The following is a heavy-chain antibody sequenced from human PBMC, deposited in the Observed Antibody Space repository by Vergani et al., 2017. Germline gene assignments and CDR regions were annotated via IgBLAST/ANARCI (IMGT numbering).Heavy chain of an antibody. J-gene: IGHJ3*02. CDR2: IYDSRNN. CDR1: GGSISSGSYY. Sequence: QVQLQESGPGLVKPSQTLSLTCTVSGGSISSGSYYWSWIRQPPGKGLEWIGSIYDSRNNNYSPSLKSRVSISVDTSKNQFSLNLTSVTAADTAVYYCARHLRQLARNDVFDIWGHGTLVTVSS. CDR3: ARHLRQLARNDVFDI. D-gene: IGHD6-6*01. V-gene: IGHV4-39*01.